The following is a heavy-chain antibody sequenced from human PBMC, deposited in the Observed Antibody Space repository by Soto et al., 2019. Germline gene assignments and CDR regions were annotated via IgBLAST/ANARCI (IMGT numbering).Heavy chain of an antibody. J-gene: IGHJ6*02. CDR2: IRSKAYGGTT. D-gene: IGHD2-2*01. CDR1: GFTFGDYA. CDR3: TRDYCSSTSCYYGTYYYYGMDV. V-gene: IGHV3-49*03. Sequence: GGSLRLSCTASGFTFGDYAMSWFRQAPGKGLEWVGFIRSKAYGGTTEYAASVKGRFTISRDDSKSIAYLQMDSLKTEDTAVYYCTRDYCSSTSCYYGTYYYYGMDVWGQGTTVTVSS.